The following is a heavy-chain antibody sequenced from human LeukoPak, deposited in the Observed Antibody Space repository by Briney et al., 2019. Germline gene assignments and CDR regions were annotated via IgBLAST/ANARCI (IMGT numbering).Heavy chain of an antibody. D-gene: IGHD3-22*01. CDR3: ARTDYYDSSGYYFH. CDR2: ISAYNGNT. CDR1: GYTFTSYG. J-gene: IGHJ4*02. Sequence: ASVKVSCKASGYTFTSYGISWVRQAPGQGLEWMGWISAYNGNTNYAQKLQGRVTMTTDTSTSTVYMELSSLRSEDTAVYYCARTDYYDSSGYYFHWGQGTLVTVSS. V-gene: IGHV1-18*01.